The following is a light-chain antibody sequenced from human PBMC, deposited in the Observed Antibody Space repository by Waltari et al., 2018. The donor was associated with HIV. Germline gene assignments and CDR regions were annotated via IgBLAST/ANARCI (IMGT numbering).Light chain of an antibody. V-gene: IGLV2-14*01. CDR1: TNDIRLLNT. CDR3: SSFSTSGSVR. CDR2: DTN. Sequence: QSALTQPVSVSGSPGLSITISCLGTTNDIRLLNTVSWYRHQPDSPPQLIIFDTNSRPSGIPSRFSGSKSGTTASLTISGLQADDEGHYYCSSFSTSGSVRFGGGTKVTV. J-gene: IGLJ3*02.